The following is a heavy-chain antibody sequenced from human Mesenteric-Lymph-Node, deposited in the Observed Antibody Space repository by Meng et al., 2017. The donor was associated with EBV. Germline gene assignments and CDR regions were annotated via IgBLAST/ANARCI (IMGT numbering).Heavy chain of an antibody. V-gene: IGHV4-39*07. D-gene: IGHD3-22*01. CDR3: ARTYYYDSSGYAPFDY. Sequence: QPDLQQAGPGWVKPSGPLSLACIVSGGSVSSSSYYWGWIRQPPGKGLEWIGSIYYSGSIYYNPSLKSRVTISVDTSKNQFSLKLSSVTAADTAVYYCARTYYYDSSGYAPFDYWGQGTLVTVSS. CDR1: GGSVSSSSYY. CDR2: IYYSGSI. J-gene: IGHJ4*02.